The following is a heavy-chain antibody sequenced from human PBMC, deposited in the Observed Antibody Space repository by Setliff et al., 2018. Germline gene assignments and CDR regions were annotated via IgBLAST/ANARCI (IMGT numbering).Heavy chain of an antibody. CDR1: GYTSSSYA. V-gene: IGHV3-23*01. Sequence: PGGSLRLSCAASGYTSSSYAMTWVRQAPGKGLEWVSIISASGDTTYYADSVKGRFTISRDNSKNTLFLQMSSLRAEDSASLIGDYFDYWGQGTLVTVSS. J-gene: IGHJ4*02. CDR2: ISASGDTT. CDR3: DYFDY. D-gene: IGHD3-16*01.